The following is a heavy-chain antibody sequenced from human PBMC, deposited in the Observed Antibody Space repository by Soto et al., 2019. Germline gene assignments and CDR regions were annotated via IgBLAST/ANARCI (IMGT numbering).Heavy chain of an antibody. V-gene: IGHV5-51*01. Sequence: GESLKISCKDSGYRFTHYLIAWVRQLPGKGLEWMGIIYPGDSDTRYSPSFQGQVTISVDKSTSTAYLQWSSLKASDTAMYYCARPEGVTKIYGMDVWGQGTTVTVS. CDR1: GYRFTHYL. CDR2: IYPGDSDT. J-gene: IGHJ6*02. CDR3: ARPEGVTKIYGMDV. D-gene: IGHD4-17*01.